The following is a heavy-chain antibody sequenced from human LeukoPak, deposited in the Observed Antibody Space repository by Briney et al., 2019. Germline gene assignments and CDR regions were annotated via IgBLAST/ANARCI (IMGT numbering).Heavy chain of an antibody. CDR1: GGSISSYY. Sequence: PSETLSLTCTVSGGSISSYYWSWIRQPPGKGLEWIGYIYYSGSTNYNPSLKSRVTIPVDTSKNHFSLKLRSVTAADTAVYYCARGKSSSWYYFDYWGQGTLVTVSS. V-gene: IGHV4-59*01. CDR3: ARGKSSSWYYFDY. J-gene: IGHJ4*02. CDR2: IYYSGST. D-gene: IGHD6-13*01.